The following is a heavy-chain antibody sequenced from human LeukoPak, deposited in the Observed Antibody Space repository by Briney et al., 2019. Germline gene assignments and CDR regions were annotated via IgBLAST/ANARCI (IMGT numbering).Heavy chain of an antibody. J-gene: IGHJ3*02. D-gene: IGHD1-26*01. V-gene: IGHV3-23*01. Sequence: GGSLRLSCAASRFTFSSFAMTWVRQAPGKGLEWVSAISDSGSDTFYADSVKGRFTISRDNSKNTLFLQMNSLRAEDTAVYYCATGATSGSEAFDIWGQGTMVTVSS. CDR2: ISDSGSDT. CDR1: RFTFSSFA. CDR3: ATGATSGSEAFDI.